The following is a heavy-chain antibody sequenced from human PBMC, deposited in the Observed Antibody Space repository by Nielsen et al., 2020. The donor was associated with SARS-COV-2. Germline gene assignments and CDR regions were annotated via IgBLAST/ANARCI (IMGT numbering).Heavy chain of an antibody. Sequence: ASVKVSCKTSGYRFSSSGIGWVRQAPGQGLEWMGYISTYNGNTKYAQKVQGRVTMTTDTSTSTAYMELTSLRSGDTAVYYCAREYSSSCCHFDYWGQGTLVTVSS. CDR1: GYRFSSSG. CDR2: ISTYNGNT. V-gene: IGHV1-18*01. J-gene: IGHJ4*02. D-gene: IGHD6-13*01. CDR3: AREYSSSCCHFDY.